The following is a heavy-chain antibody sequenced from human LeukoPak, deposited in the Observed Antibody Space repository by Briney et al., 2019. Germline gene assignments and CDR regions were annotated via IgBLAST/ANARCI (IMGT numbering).Heavy chain of an antibody. CDR1: GGSISSSSYY. Sequence: NSSETLSLTCTVSGGSISSSSYYWGWIRQPPGKGLEWIGSIYYSGSTNYNPSLKSRVTISVDTSKNQFSLKLSSVTAADTAVYYCARGQYDSSGYYFDYWGQGTLVTVSS. CDR3: ARGQYDSSGYYFDY. J-gene: IGHJ4*02. V-gene: IGHV4-39*07. CDR2: IYYSGST. D-gene: IGHD3-22*01.